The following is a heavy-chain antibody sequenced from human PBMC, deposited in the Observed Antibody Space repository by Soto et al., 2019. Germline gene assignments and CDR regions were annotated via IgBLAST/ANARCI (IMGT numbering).Heavy chain of an antibody. Sequence: EVQLLESGGGLVQPGGSLRLSCAASGFTFSSYAMSWVRQAPGKGLEWVSAISGSGGSTYYADSVKGRFTISRDNSKNTLYLQMNSLGAEDTAVYYCAPRSSGWYFAYWGQGTLVTVSS. CDR3: APRSSGWYFAY. D-gene: IGHD6-19*01. CDR2: ISGSGGST. V-gene: IGHV3-23*01. J-gene: IGHJ4*02. CDR1: GFTFSSYA.